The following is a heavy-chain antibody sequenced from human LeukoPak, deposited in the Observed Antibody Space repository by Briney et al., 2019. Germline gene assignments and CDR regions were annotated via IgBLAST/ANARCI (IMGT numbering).Heavy chain of an antibody. V-gene: IGHV4-39*01. CDR1: GGSISSSTYY. CDR3: ARPLSGSSSWHGDAFDI. CDR2: IYYSGST. D-gene: IGHD6-13*01. Sequence: PSETLSLTCTVSGGSISSSTYYWGWIRQPPGKGLEWNGSIYYSGSTYYNASLKSRVTISADTSKNQFSLKLSSVTAADTAVYYCARPLSGSSSWHGDAFDIWGQGTMVTVSS. J-gene: IGHJ3*02.